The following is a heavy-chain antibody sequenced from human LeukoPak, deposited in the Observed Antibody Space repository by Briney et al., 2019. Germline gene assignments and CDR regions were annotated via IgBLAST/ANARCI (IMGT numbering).Heavy chain of an antibody. CDR1: GFTFSNYW. J-gene: IGHJ6*04. CDR2: INEDGSGR. Sequence: PGGSLRLSCVSSGFTFSNYWTKWVRHAPGKGLEWVASINEDGSGRFSVSSVKDRITISRDNTRNSLDLQINSLTVKDTAIYYCARDDGDVWGTGTTVTVSS. V-gene: IGHV3-7*01. CDR3: ARDDGDV.